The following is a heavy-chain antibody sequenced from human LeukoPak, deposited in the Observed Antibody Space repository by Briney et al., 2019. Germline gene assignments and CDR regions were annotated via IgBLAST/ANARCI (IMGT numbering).Heavy chain of an antibody. V-gene: IGHV3-30*02. J-gene: IGHJ6*03. Sequence: GGSLRLSCVASGFSFSSHGMHWVRQAPGKGLEWVAFVRYDGGNKYYADSVKGRFTISRDNSKNTLFLQMNSLRPEDTAVYYCAKDGINWSDYYYYLDVWGKGTTVTISS. CDR2: VRYDGGNK. CDR3: AKDGINWSDYYYYLDV. D-gene: IGHD1-1*01. CDR1: GFSFSSHG.